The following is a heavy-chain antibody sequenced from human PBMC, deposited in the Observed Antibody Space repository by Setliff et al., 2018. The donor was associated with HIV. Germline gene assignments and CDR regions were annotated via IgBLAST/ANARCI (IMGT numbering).Heavy chain of an antibody. D-gene: IGHD6-19*01. V-gene: IGHV4-59*08. Sequence: PSETLSLTCTVSGGSFNSYYWSWIRQSPGEGLEWIGYIFYTESTNYTPSIKSTNYNPSLKSRVTISVDTSKNQFSLQLSPVTAADTAVYYCARRTYGSGRFDLWGQGTLVTVSS. CDR1: GGSFNSYY. J-gene: IGHJ5*02. CDR3: ARRTYGSGRFDL. CDR2: IFYTESTNYTPSIKST.